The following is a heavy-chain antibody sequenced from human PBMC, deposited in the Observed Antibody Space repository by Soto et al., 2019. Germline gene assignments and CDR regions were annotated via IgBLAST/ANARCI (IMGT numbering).Heavy chain of an antibody. J-gene: IGHJ6*02. Sequence: QVQLVQSGAEVKKPGASVKVSCKASGYSFTSYAMHWVRQAPGQRLEWMGWINAGNGNTKYPQKFQGRVTITRDTSASTAYMELSSLRSEDTAVYYCARRKGRNIVVVPAVRGGGYYYYGMDVWGQGTTVTVSS. CDR2: INAGNGNT. CDR1: GYSFTSYA. CDR3: ARRKGRNIVVVPAVRGGGYYYYGMDV. D-gene: IGHD2-2*01. V-gene: IGHV1-3*01.